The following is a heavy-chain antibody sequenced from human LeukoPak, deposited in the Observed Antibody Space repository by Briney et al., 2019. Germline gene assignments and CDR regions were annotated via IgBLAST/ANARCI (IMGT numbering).Heavy chain of an antibody. CDR3: ATSFRAVNWFDP. CDR1: GYTSTRYY. D-gene: IGHD3-10*01. V-gene: IGHV1-46*01. J-gene: IGHJ5*02. Sequence: ASAKFSCNASGYTSTRYYMNWVRQAPRQGLEGMGIINPSGGSTNYAHKFQGRVTMTRDTSTSTIYMEVSSLRSEDTAVYYWATSFRAVNWFDPWGEGTLVTVSS. CDR2: INPSGGST.